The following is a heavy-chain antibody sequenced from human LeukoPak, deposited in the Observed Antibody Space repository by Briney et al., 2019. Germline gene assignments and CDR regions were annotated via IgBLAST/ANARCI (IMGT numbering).Heavy chain of an antibody. V-gene: IGHV1-18*04. J-gene: IGHJ4*02. CDR2: ISAYNGNT. Sequence: AASVKVSCKASGYTFTNYYMHWVRQAPGQGLEWMGWISAYNGNTNYAQKLQGRVTMTTDTSTSTAYMELRSLRSDDTAVYYCARGLGSWLNGYYFDYWGQGTLVTVSS. CDR3: ARGLGSWLNGYYFDY. CDR1: GYTFTNYY. D-gene: IGHD6-13*01.